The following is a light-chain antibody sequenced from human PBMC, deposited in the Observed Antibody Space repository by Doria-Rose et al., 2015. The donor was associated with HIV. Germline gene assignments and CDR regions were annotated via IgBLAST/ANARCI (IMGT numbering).Light chain of an antibody. J-gene: IGKJ1*01. CDR3: HQYGTSWT. V-gene: IGKV3-20*01. Sequence: TQSPGTLSLSPGERATLSCRASQSFSSTYLAWYQQKPGQAPSLLIYDGSTRATDIPDRFSASGSGTDFTLTINRLEPEDFALYYCHQYGTSWTFGQGTKVE. CDR1: QSFSSTY. CDR2: DGS.